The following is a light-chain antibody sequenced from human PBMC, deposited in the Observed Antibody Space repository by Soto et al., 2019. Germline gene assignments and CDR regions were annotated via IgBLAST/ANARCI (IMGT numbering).Light chain of an antibody. Sequence: AIRMTQSPSSLSASTGDRVTITCRASQGISSYLAWYQQKPGKAPKLLIYAASTLQSGVPSRFSGSGSGTDFTLTISSLQPEDFATYYCQQLHGYPWTFGQGTKVEIK. CDR3: QQLHGYPWT. J-gene: IGKJ1*01. CDR1: QGISSY. V-gene: IGKV1-8*01. CDR2: AAS.